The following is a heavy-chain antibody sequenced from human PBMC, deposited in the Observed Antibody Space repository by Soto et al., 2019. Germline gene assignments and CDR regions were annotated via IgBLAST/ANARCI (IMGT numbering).Heavy chain of an antibody. D-gene: IGHD2-15*01. CDR1: GGSISSGDYY. CDR3: ARVGVMKYCSGGSCASWFDP. J-gene: IGHJ5*02. Sequence: SETLSLTCTVSGGSISSGDYYWSWIRQPPGKGLEWIGYVYYSGSTYYNPSLKSRVTISVDTYRNQFSLKLSSVTAADTAVYYCARVGVMKYCSGGSCASWFDPWGQGTLVTVSS. CDR2: VYYSGST. V-gene: IGHV4-30-4*01.